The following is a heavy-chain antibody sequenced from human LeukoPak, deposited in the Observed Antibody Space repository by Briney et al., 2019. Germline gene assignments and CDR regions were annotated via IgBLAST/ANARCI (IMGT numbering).Heavy chain of an antibody. J-gene: IGHJ4*02. CDR1: GFTFSSYA. CDR2: ISYDGSNK. CDR3: ARVTGYMIEDYFDY. Sequence: GGSLRLSCAASGFTFSSYAMHWVRQAPGKGLEWVAVISYDGSNKYYADSVKGRFTISRDNSKNTLYLQMSRLRSDDTAVYYCARVTGYMIEDYFDYWGQGTLVTVSS. D-gene: IGHD3-22*01. V-gene: IGHV3-30*04.